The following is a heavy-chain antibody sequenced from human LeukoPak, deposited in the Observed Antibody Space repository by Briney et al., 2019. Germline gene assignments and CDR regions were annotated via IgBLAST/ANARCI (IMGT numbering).Heavy chain of an antibody. J-gene: IGHJ5*02. CDR1: GFTFSSYS. D-gene: IGHD3-10*01. CDR3: AKDSDYYYGSGSP. Sequence: GGSLRLSCAASGFTFSSYSMNWVRQAPGKGLEWVAFIRYDGSNKYYADSVKGRFTISRDNSKNTLYLQMNSLRAEDTAVYYCAKDSDYYYGSGSPWGQGTLVTVSS. CDR2: IRYDGSNK. V-gene: IGHV3-30*02.